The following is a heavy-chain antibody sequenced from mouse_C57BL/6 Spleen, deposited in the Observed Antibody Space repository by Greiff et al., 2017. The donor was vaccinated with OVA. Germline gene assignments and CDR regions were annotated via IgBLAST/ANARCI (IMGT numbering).Heavy chain of an antibody. V-gene: IGHV3-6*01. CDR3: ARGRRDYDARDD. J-gene: IGHJ4*01. CDR2: ISYDGSN. CDR1: GYSITSGYY. Sequence: DVQLQASGPGLVKPSQSLSLTCSVTGYSITSGYYWNWIRQFPGNKLEWMGYISYDGSNNYNPSLKNRITITRDTSKNQFFMKLNTVTTEDTAQYSGARGRRDYDARDDWGQGTSGTVSS.